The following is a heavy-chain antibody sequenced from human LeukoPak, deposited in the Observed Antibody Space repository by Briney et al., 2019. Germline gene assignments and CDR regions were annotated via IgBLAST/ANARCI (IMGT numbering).Heavy chain of an antibody. Sequence: PGGSLRPSCAPPGFTFSSYSRNWVPKAPGKGLEGVSSISSSSSYIYYADSVKGRFTISRDNAKNSLYLQMNSLRAEDTAVYYCASGSGYSSSWYPNAFDIWGQGTMVTVSS. D-gene: IGHD6-13*01. V-gene: IGHV3-21*01. CDR3: ASGSGYSSSWYPNAFDI. CDR2: ISSSSSYI. CDR1: GFTFSSYS. J-gene: IGHJ3*02.